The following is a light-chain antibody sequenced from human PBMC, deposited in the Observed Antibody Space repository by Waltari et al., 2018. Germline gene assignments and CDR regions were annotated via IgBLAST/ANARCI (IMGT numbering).Light chain of an antibody. CDR2: AVT. J-gene: IGLJ1*01. Sequence: QSALTQPASVSGSPGQSITISCTGSSSGVGGYSLVSWYKQHTSKAPKLMIYAVTKRPSGVSHRFSGSKSGNTASLTISGLQTEDEADYYCCSYAGSTTSSVVFGTGTKVIVL. CDR1: SSGVGGYSL. V-gene: IGLV2-23*02. CDR3: CSYAGSTTSSVV.